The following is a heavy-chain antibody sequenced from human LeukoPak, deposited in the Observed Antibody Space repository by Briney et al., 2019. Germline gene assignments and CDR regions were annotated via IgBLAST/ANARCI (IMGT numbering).Heavy chain of an antibody. Sequence: SETLSLTCTVSGGSISSYYWSWIRQPPGKGLEWIGYIYYSGSTNYNPSLKSRVTISVDTSKNQFSLKLSSVTAADTAVYYCARRDGYNGLDYWGQGTLVTVSS. CDR3: ARRDGYNGLDY. V-gene: IGHV4-59*08. J-gene: IGHJ4*02. D-gene: IGHD5-24*01. CDR2: IYYSGST. CDR1: GGSISSYY.